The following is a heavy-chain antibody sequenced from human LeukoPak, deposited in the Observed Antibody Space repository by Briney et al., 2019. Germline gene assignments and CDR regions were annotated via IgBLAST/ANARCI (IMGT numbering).Heavy chain of an antibody. J-gene: IGHJ4*02. CDR2: IYHNGST. CDR3: AKITTLDY. CDR1: GYSITSGYY. V-gene: IGHV4-38-2*02. D-gene: IGHD1-1*01. Sequence: SETLSLTCSVSGYSITSGYYWGWIRQPPGKGLEWIGTIYHNGSTSYNPSLKSRVTISVDTSKNQFSLRLNSVIAADTAIYYCAKITTLDYWGQGTLVTVSS.